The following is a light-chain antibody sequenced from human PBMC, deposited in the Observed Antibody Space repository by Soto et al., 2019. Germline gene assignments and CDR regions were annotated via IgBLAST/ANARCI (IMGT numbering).Light chain of an antibody. CDR1: QDISNY. CDR3: QQYDNLPIT. J-gene: IGKJ4*01. V-gene: IGKV1-33*01. Sequence: DIQMTQSPSSLSASVGDRVTITCQASQDISNYLNWYQQKPGKAPKLLIYDASNLETGVPSRFSGSGAETDFTFTISSLQPEDIATYYCQQYDNLPITCGGWTKVEIK. CDR2: DAS.